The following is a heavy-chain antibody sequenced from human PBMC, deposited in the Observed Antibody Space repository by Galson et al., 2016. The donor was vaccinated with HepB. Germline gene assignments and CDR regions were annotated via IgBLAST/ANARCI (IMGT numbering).Heavy chain of an antibody. CDR3: ARQGYYYDRDGYWFLDY. D-gene: IGHD3-22*01. V-gene: IGHV4-59*01. J-gene: IGHJ4*02. Sequence: SETPSLTCSVSGGSMSSYYWSWIRQPPVKGLEYIRYIYYIRITNYNPSLKGRVTRSVDTSKNQFSLRLNSVTAADTAVYYCARQGYYYDRDGYWFLDYWGQGTLVTVSS. CDR1: GGSMSSYY. CDR2: IYYIRIT.